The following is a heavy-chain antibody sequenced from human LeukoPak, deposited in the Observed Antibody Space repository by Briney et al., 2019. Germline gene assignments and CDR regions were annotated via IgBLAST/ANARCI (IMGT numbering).Heavy chain of an antibody. CDR3: VRGQGSGWQGDYYGMDV. CDR2: INWNSDSI. CDR1: GFTFDDHA. D-gene: IGHD6-19*01. J-gene: IGHJ6*02. Sequence: GGSLTLSCAASGFTFDDHAMHWVRQAPGKGLEWVSVINWNSDSIAYAASVKGRFNISRDNAKSSLYLQMNSLRAEDTALYYCVRGQGSGWQGDYYGMDVWGQGTTVTVSS. V-gene: IGHV3-9*01.